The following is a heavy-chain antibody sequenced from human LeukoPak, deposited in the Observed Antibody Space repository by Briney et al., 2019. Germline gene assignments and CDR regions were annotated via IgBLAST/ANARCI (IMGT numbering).Heavy chain of an antibody. V-gene: IGHV1-8*01. Sequence: ASVKVSCKASGYTFTSYDINWVRQATGQGLEWMGWMNPNSGNTGYAQKFQGRVTMTRNTSISTAYMELSSLRSEDAAVYYCARITGAQYVGLFDYWGQGTLVTVSS. CDR3: ARITGAQYVGLFDY. D-gene: IGHD3-16*01. J-gene: IGHJ4*02. CDR1: GYTFTSYD. CDR2: MNPNSGNT.